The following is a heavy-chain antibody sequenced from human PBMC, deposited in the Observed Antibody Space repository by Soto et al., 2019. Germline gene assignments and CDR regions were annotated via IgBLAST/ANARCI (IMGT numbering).Heavy chain of an antibody. CDR1: GFTFSNYW. CDR3: ARGDCVGGTCYSLAGSFYYYMDV. CDR2: INSDGSVS. V-gene: IGHV3-74*01. J-gene: IGHJ6*03. Sequence: EVQLVESGGGLVQPGGSLRLSCAASGFTFSNYWMYWVRQAPGKGLVWVSRINSDGSVSSYADSVKGRLTISRDNVKNRLYLQMDSLRAEDTAVYYCARGDCVGGTCYSLAGSFYYYMDVWGKGTTVTVFS. D-gene: IGHD2-15*01.